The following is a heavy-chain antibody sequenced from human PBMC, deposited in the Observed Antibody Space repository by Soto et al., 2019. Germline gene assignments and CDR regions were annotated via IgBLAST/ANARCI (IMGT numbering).Heavy chain of an antibody. D-gene: IGHD5-12*01. V-gene: IGHV3-74*01. CDR2: ISSDGGVA. J-gene: IGHJ3*02. Sequence: EVQLVESGGDLLQPGGSLRLSCAASGFTFSNHWIHWVRQAPGKGLVWVSRISSDGGVATYADSVKGRFTISRDNAKHTLYLQMNSLRAEDTAVYYCASAVANTRNGLDILGQGTMVTVSS. CDR3: ASAVANTRNGLDI. CDR1: GFTFSNHW.